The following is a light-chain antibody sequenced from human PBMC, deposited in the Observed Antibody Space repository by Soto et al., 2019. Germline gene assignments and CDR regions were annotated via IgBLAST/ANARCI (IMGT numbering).Light chain of an antibody. CDR1: SSNIGNNY. CDR3: GTWDSSLSAVV. V-gene: IGLV1-51*01. CDR2: DNN. J-gene: IGLJ2*01. Sequence: QSVLTQPPSVSAAPGQRVTLSCSGSSSNIGNNYVSRYQQLPGTAPKLLIYDNNKRPSGIPDRFSGSKSGTSATLGITGLQTGDEADYYCGTWDSSLSAVVFGGGTKVTVL.